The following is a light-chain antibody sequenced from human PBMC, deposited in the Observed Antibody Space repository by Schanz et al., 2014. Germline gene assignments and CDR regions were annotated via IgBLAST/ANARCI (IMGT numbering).Light chain of an antibody. CDR2: SNT. Sequence: QSVLTQPPSASGTPGQRVTISCSGGSSNIGRNTVNWYQYLPGTAPKLLIYSNTLRPSGVPDRFSNSKSGTSASLAISGLQSEDEADYYCHSYDSFLSAVVFGGGTKLTV. V-gene: IGLV1-44*01. J-gene: IGLJ2*01. CDR3: HSYDSFLSAVV. CDR1: SSNIGRNT.